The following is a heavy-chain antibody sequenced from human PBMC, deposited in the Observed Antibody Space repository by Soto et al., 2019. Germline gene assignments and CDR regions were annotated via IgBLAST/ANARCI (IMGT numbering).Heavy chain of an antibody. CDR2: IIPIFGTA. Sequence: QVQLVQSGAEVKKPGSSVKVSCKASGGTFSSYAISWVRQAPGQGLEWMGGIIPIFGTANYAQKFQGRVTITADESTSTAYMELSSLRSEDTAVYYCARVLDIVLVPAAQGDYYYGMDVWGQGTTVTVSS. J-gene: IGHJ6*02. V-gene: IGHV1-69*12. CDR3: ARVLDIVLVPAAQGDYYYGMDV. D-gene: IGHD2-2*01. CDR1: GGTFSSYA.